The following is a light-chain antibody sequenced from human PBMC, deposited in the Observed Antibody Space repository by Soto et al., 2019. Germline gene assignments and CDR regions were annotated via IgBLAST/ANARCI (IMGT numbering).Light chain of an antibody. CDR3: QQRHSYPIT. V-gene: IGKV1-9*01. CDR2: TAS. J-gene: IGKJ5*01. CDR1: QGISNY. Sequence: DIPLTQSPSFLSASVGDRVTITCRASQGISNYLAWYHQKPGKAPKLLIHTASTLQSGVPSRFSGSGSGTEFPLTISSLQPEDFATYYCQQRHSYPITFGQGTRLETK.